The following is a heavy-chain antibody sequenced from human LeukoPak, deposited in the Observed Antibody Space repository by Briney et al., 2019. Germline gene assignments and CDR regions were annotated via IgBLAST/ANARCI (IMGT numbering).Heavy chain of an antibody. CDR3: ARVSSQDIVAAPIDY. CDR1: GYTFTGYY. Sequence: GASVKVCCKASGYTFTGYYMHWVRQAPGQGLEWMGWINPNSGGTNYAHKFQGRVTMTRDTSISTAYMELSRLRSDDTAVYYCARVSSQDIVAAPIDYWGQGTLVTVSS. D-gene: IGHD5-12*01. CDR2: INPNSGGT. V-gene: IGHV1-2*02. J-gene: IGHJ4*02.